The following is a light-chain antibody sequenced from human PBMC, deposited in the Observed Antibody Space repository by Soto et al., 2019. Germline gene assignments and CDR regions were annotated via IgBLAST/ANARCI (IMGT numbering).Light chain of an antibody. CDR3: QQNGSLPIT. CDR2: SAS. V-gene: IGKV3-20*01. J-gene: IGKJ5*01. Sequence: EIVVTQSPGTLSLSPGERATLSCRTSQSLSGGYLAWFQQKPGQTPRLLIYSASNRATGIPDRFSGSGSGTDFTLTISRLEPEDFVVYYCQQNGSLPITFGQGKRLQIK. CDR1: QSLSGGY.